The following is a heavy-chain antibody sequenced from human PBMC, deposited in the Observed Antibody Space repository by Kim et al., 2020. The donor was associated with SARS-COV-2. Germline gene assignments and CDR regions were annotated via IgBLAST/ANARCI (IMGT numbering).Heavy chain of an antibody. CDR2: IRSKAYGGTT. CDR3: TSSPFDGYNKIPYYFDY. CDR1: GFTFGDYA. Sequence: GGSLRLSCTASGFTFGDYAMSWFRQAPGKGLEWVGFIRSKAYGGTTEYAASVKGRFTISRDDSKSIAYLQMNSLKTEDTAVYHCTSSPFDGYNKIPYYFDYWGQGTLVTVSS. D-gene: IGHD5-12*01. J-gene: IGHJ4*02. V-gene: IGHV3-49*03.